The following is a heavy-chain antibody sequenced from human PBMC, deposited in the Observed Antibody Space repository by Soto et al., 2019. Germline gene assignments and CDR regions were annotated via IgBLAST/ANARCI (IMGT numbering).Heavy chain of an antibody. V-gene: IGHV3-23*01. Sequence: EVQLLESGGGLVQPGGSLRLSCAASGFTFSSYAMSWVRQAPGKGLGWVSAISGSGGSTYYADSVKGRFTISRDNSKNTLYLQMNSLRAEDTAVYYCAKDSRGYDFCRWFDPWGQGTLVTVSS. CDR3: AKDSRGYDFCRWFDP. CDR2: ISGSGGST. CDR1: GFTFSSYA. D-gene: IGHD3-3*01. J-gene: IGHJ5*02.